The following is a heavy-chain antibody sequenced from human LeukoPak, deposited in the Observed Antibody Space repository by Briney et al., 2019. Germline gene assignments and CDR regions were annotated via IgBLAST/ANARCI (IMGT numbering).Heavy chain of an antibody. D-gene: IGHD2-2*01. CDR3: ARDWEGQIVVVPAAIAFDI. J-gene: IGHJ3*02. Sequence: GGSLRLSCAASGFTFSSYAMSWVRQAPGKGLEWVANIKQDGSEKYYVDSVKGRFTISRDNAKNSLYLQMNSLRAEDTAVYYCARDWEGQIVVVPAAIAFDIWGQGTMVTVSS. CDR1: GFTFSSYA. CDR2: IKQDGSEK. V-gene: IGHV3-7*01.